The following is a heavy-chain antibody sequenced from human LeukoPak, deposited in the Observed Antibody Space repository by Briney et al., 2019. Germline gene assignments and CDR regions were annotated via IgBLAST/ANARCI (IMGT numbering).Heavy chain of an antibody. CDR2: ISAYNGNT. Sequence: GASVKVSCKASGYTFTSYGISWVRQAPGQGLEWMGWISAYNGNTNYAQKLQGRVTMTTDTSTSTAYMELRSLRSEDTAVYYCARWWRDPGVPRAFDIWGQGTMVTVSS. D-gene: IGHD2-15*01. CDR3: ARWWRDPGVPRAFDI. J-gene: IGHJ3*02. V-gene: IGHV1-18*01. CDR1: GYTFTSYG.